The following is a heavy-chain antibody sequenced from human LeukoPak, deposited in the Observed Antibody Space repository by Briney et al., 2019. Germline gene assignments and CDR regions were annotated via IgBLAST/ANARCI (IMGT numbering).Heavy chain of an antibody. CDR3: AKVMKGSERLTMVRGVIIKTAGLYYMDV. J-gene: IGHJ6*03. V-gene: IGHV3-23*01. Sequence: PGGSLRLSCAASGFTLSSYAMSWVRQPPGKGLEWVSSISASGGSTNYADSVEGRFTISRDNSKNTVYLQMNSLRAEDTAVYYCAKVMKGSERLTMVRGVIIKTAGLYYMDVWGKGTTVTVSS. CDR2: ISASGGST. D-gene: IGHD3-10*01. CDR1: GFTLSSYA.